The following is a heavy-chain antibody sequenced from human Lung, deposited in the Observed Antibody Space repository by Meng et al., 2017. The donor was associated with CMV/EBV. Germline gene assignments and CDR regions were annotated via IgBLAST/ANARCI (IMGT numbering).Heavy chain of an antibody. Sequence: ASXXVSXKTSGYTFTAYYMHWVRQAPGQGLEWMGWINTDSGGTHYAKKFQGRVTMTRDTSTTQVYMELSRLRSEDTAVYYCARGDNRESCDWFDPWGQGTXVPVSS. J-gene: IGHJ5*02. CDR3: ARGDNRESCDWFDP. V-gene: IGHV1-2*02. CDR1: GYTFTAYY. D-gene: IGHD3-10*01. CDR2: INTDSGGT.